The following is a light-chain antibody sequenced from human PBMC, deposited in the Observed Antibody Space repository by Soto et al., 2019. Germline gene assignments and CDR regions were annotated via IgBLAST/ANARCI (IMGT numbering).Light chain of an antibody. Sequence: EIVMTQSPLSLPVTPGEPASISCRSSQSLLHSNGYDSLDWYLQKPGQSPQLLIYLGSNRASGVPGRVSGSGSGTDFTLKISRVEADDVGVYYCMQALQSPPTFGQGTKVEIK. V-gene: IGKV2-28*01. CDR2: LGS. CDR3: MQALQSPPT. CDR1: QSLLHSNGYDS. J-gene: IGKJ1*01.